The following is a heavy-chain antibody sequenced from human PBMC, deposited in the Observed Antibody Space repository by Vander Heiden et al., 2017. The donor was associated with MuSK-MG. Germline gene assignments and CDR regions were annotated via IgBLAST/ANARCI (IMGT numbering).Heavy chain of an antibody. CDR1: GYSFSTYW. CDR2: IYPGDSDT. Sequence: EVQLVQSGAAVKKPGESLKISCKASGYSFSTYWTAWVRPMPGKGLEWMGIIYPGDSDTRYSPSFQGQVTISADKSISTAYLQWNSLKASDTAMYYCARHPRLVTGQRWFDPWGQGTLVTVSS. J-gene: IGHJ5*02. D-gene: IGHD2-21*02. V-gene: IGHV5-51*01. CDR3: ARHPRLVTGQRWFDP.